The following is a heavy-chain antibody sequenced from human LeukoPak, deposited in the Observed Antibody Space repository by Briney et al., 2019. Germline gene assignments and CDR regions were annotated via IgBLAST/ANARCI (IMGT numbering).Heavy chain of an antibody. CDR1: GYTFTSYD. CDR2: MNPNSGNT. CDR3: ARGRYSSGWFDY. J-gene: IGHJ4*02. Sequence: GASVKVSCKASGYTFTSYDINWVRQATGQGLEWMGWMNPNSGNTGYAQKLQGRVTMTRNTSISTAYMELSSLRSEDAAVYYCARGRYSSGWFDYWGQGTLVTVSS. D-gene: IGHD6-19*01. V-gene: IGHV1-8*01.